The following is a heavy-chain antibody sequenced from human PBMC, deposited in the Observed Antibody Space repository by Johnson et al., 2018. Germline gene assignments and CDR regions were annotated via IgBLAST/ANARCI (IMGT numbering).Heavy chain of an antibody. J-gene: IGHJ1*01. CDR2: ISYDGTNK. Sequence: QVQLVQSGGGVVQPGRSLRLSCAASGFTFSSYGMHWVRQAPGKGLEWVAVISYDGTNKYYADSVKGRFTISRDNPKTTLYLKMNSLRAEDTYVYNWEKDGRLLRYFAWAFIFQHWGQGTLVTVSS. V-gene: IGHV3-30*18. D-gene: IGHD3-9*01. CDR3: EKDGRLLRYFAWAFIFQH. CDR1: GFTFSSYG.